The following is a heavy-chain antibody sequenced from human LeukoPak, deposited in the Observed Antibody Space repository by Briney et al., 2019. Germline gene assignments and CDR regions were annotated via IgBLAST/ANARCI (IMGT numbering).Heavy chain of an antibody. V-gene: IGHV1-24*01. CDR2: FDPEDGET. CDR3: AFGVAVGAYAFDI. J-gene: IGHJ3*02. CDR1: VYTLTELS. Sequence: ASVKVSCKVSVYTLTELSMHWVRQAPGKGLEWMGGFDPEDGETIYAQKFQGRVTMTEDTSTDTAYMELSSLRSEDTAVYYCAFGVAVGAYAFDIWGQGTMVTVSS. D-gene: IGHD6-19*01.